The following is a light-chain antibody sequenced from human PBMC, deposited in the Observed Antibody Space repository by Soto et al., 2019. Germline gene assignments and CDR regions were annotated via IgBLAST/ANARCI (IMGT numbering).Light chain of an antibody. V-gene: IGKV3-20*01. J-gene: IGKJ1*01. Sequence: DIVMTQSPLSLPVTPGEPASISCRASQSISSNYLAWYQQKPGQSPRLLIYGASSRATGIPDRFSGRGSGTDFTLTISRLEPEDFAVYFCQQYGTSPRTFGQGTKVDIK. CDR1: QSISSNY. CDR3: QQYGTSPRT. CDR2: GAS.